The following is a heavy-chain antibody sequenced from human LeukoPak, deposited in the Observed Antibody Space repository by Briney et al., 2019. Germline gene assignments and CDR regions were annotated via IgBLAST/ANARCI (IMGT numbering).Heavy chain of an antibody. CDR1: GFTFTNYW. CDR3: ARGRYGDYH. D-gene: IGHD4-17*01. CDR2: INPDGSTT. Sequence: GGSLRLSCAASGFTFTNYWMFWVRQAPGKGLVWVSGINPDGSTTTYADSVKGRFTISRENAKSTLYLHMNILRVEVTAVYYCARGRYGDYHWGQGILVTVSS. J-gene: IGHJ4*02. V-gene: IGHV3-74*01.